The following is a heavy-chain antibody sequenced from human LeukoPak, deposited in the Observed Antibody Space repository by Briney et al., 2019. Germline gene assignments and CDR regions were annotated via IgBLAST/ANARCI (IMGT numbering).Heavy chain of an antibody. D-gene: IGHD2-15*01. CDR1: GFPFISYE. Sequence: GGSLRLSCVVSGFPFISYEMNWVRQAPGKGREWVSYISSGGTTIYYADSVKGRFSISRDNAKNSLYLQMNSLRAQETAVYYCARLGWGNYFDYWGQGTLVTVSS. CDR2: ISSGGTTI. V-gene: IGHV3-48*03. J-gene: IGHJ4*02. CDR3: ARLGWGNYFDY.